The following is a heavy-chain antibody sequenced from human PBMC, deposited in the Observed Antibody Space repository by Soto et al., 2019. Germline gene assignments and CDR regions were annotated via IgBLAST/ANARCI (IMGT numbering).Heavy chain of an antibody. Sequence: ASVKVSCQASGYSFTSYGIGWARQAPGQGLEWMGWINAYNGNTNYAQNLQGRLTLTTDTSTTTAYMELRSLRSNDTAIYYCAMVDVYVTPSPQDVWGQGTTVTVSS. CDR3: AMVDVYVTPSPQDV. CDR2: INAYNGNT. J-gene: IGHJ6*02. V-gene: IGHV1-18*01. D-gene: IGHD3-16*01. CDR1: GYSFTSYG.